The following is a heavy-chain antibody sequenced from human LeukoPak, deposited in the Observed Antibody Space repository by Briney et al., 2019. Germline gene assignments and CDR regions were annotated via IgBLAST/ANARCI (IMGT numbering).Heavy chain of an antibody. V-gene: IGHV3-23*01. D-gene: IGHD4-23*01. CDR2: ISGSGGTT. CDR1: GFTFSSYA. Sequence: PGGSLRLSCAASGFTFSSYAMSWVRQAPGRGLEWVSGISGSGGTTYYADSVKGRFTISRDNSKNTLYLQMNSLRAEDTAVYYCARGGNDYGGNTRFDYWGQGTLVTVSS. J-gene: IGHJ4*02. CDR3: ARGGNDYGGNTRFDY.